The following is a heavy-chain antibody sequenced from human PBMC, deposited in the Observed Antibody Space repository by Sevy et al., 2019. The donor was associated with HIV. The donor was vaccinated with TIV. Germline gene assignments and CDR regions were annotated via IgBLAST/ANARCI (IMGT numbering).Heavy chain of an antibody. CDR1: GFTFSSYS. V-gene: IGHV3-21*01. CDR3: ARSSPAEYYDFWSGYYTSWFDP. J-gene: IGHJ5*02. D-gene: IGHD3-3*01. CDR2: ISSSSSYI. Sequence: GGSLRLSCAASGFTFSSYSMNWVRQAPGKGLEWVSPISSSSSYIYYADSVKGRFTISRDNAKNSLYLQMNSLRAEDTAVYYCARSSPAEYYDFWSGYYTSWFDPWGQGTLVTVSS.